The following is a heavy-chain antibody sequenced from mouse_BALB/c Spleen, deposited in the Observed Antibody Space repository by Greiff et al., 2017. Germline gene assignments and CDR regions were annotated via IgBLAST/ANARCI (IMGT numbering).Heavy chain of an antibody. V-gene: IGHV1-14*01. CDR1: GYTFTSYV. CDR3: ARSEYGNLYYAMDY. Sequence: VQLQQSGPELVKPGASVKMSCKASGYTFTSYVMHWVKQKPGQGLEWIGYINPYNDGTKYNEKFKGKATLTSDKSSSTASMELSCLTSEDSAVYDCARSEYGNLYYAMDYWGQGTSVTVSS. CDR2: INPYNDGT. J-gene: IGHJ4*01. D-gene: IGHD2-10*02.